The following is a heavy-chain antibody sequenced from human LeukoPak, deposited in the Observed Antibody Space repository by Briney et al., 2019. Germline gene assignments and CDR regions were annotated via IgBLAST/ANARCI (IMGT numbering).Heavy chain of an antibody. J-gene: IGHJ5*02. D-gene: IGHD3-10*01. Sequence: GSLRLSCAASGFIFSSYEMNWVRQAPGKGLEWVSYISNSGKTIYYADSVKGRFTISRDNAKNSLYPQMNSLRAEDTAVYYCARDSYGSGSYVPNWFDPWGQGTLVTVSS. CDR1: GFIFSSYE. CDR2: ISNSGKTI. CDR3: ARDSYGSGSYVPNWFDP. V-gene: IGHV3-48*03.